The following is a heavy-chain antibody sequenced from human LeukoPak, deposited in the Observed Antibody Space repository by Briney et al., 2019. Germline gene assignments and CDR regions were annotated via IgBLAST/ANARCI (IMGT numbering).Heavy chain of an antibody. CDR1: GGSISSYY. Sequence: PPETLSLTCTVSGGSISSYYWSWIRQPPGKGLEWIGYIYYSGSTNYNPSLKSRVTISVDTSKNQFSLKLSSVTAADTAVYYCATNNPRYSSGWPNFDYWGQGTLVTVSS. V-gene: IGHV4-59*01. D-gene: IGHD6-19*01. CDR2: IYYSGST. CDR3: ATNNPRYSSGWPNFDY. J-gene: IGHJ4*02.